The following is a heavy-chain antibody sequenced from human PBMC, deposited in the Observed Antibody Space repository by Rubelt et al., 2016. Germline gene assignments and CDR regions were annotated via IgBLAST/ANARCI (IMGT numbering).Heavy chain of an antibody. V-gene: IGHV3-23*04. D-gene: IGHD5/OR15-5a*01. CDR2: ILGGRGDT. CDR1: GFSFSNFA. J-gene: IGHJ4*02. Sequence: EVELVESGGSLVQPGGSLRVSCAASGFSFSNFAMSWVRQAPGKGLEWVSSILGGRGDTSYADSVRGRLTISRDNYQSTLSLQMNDLRAEDTAVYYCAKDEVSGDGVFAFDYWGRGILVTVSS. CDR3: AKDEVSGDGVFAFDY.